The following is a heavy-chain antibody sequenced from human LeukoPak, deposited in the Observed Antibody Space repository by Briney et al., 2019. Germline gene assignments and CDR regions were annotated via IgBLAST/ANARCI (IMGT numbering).Heavy chain of an antibody. CDR3: ARVLEAAADLEEYYYYGMDV. V-gene: IGHV1-46*01. J-gene: IGHJ6*02. CDR2: INPSGGST. D-gene: IGHD6-13*01. Sequence: ASVKVSCKASGYTFTSYYMHWVRQAPGQELEWMGIINPSGGSTSYAQKFQGRVTMTRDTSTSTVYMELSSLGSEDTAVYYCARVLEAAADLEEYYYYGMDVWGQGTTVTVSS. CDR1: GYTFTSYY.